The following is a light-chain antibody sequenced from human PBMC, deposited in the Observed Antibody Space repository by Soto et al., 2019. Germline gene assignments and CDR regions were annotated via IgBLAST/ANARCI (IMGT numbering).Light chain of an antibody. Sequence: DIQMTQSPSTLSASVGDRVTITCRASQSISSWLAWYQQKPGKAPKLLIYKASSLESGVPSRFSGSGSGTEFTLTISSLQPDDFETYYCQQYNSYPTFGQGTKLEIK. V-gene: IGKV1-5*03. CDR2: KAS. CDR3: QQYNSYPT. J-gene: IGKJ2*01. CDR1: QSISSW.